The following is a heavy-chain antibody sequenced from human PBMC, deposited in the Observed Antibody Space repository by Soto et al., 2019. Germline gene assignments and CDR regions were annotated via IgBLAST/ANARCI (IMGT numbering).Heavy chain of an antibody. CDR2: IYYSGST. V-gene: IGHV4-31*03. Sequence: QVQLQESGPGLVKPSQTLSLTCTVSGGSISSGGYYWSWIRQHPGKGLEWIGYIYYSGSTYYNPSLKSRVTIAVDTSKNQFSLKLSSVTAADTAVYYCVALNGGNSGLYAFDIWGQGTMVTVSS. CDR1: GGSISSGGYY. J-gene: IGHJ3*02. D-gene: IGHD2-21*02. CDR3: VALNGGNSGLYAFDI.